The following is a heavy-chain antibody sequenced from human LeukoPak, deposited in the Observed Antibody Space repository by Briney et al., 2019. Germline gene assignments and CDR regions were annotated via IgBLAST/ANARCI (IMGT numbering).Heavy chain of an antibody. CDR1: GFTFSGYW. Sequence: GGSLRLSCAASGFTFSGYWMHWLRHAPGKGLVWVSRIKGDGSSTSYADSVKGRFTISRGNAKNTLYLQMNSLRAEDTAVYYCTKSDWFDPWGQGTLVIVSS. CDR3: TKSDWFDP. V-gene: IGHV3-74*01. CDR2: IKGDGSST. J-gene: IGHJ5*02.